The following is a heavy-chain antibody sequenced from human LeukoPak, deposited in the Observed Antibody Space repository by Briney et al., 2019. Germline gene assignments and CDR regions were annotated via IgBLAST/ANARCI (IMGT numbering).Heavy chain of an antibody. D-gene: IGHD3-10*02. CDR1: GFTFSSYW. J-gene: IGHJ4*02. CDR2: ISSSGSTI. V-gene: IGHV3-48*04. Sequence: PGGSLRLSCAASGFTFSSYWMNWVRQAPGKGLEWISYISSSGSTIYYADSVKGRFTISRDNAKNSLYLQMNSLRAEDTAVYYCARVTTFGEFSSGYWGQGTLVTVSS. CDR3: ARVTTFGEFSSGY.